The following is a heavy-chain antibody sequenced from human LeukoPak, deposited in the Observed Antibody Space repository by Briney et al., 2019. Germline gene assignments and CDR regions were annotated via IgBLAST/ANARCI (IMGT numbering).Heavy chain of an antibody. CDR2: FYYSGST. J-gene: IGHJ4*02. CDR3: ARHESGSYLIDY. Sequence: SETLSLTCTVSGGSISSSGYYWSWIRQPPGKGLEWIGFFYYSGSTNYNPSLKSRVTISVDTSKNQFSLKLSSVTAADTAVYYCARHESGSYLIDYWGQGTLVTVSS. D-gene: IGHD3-10*01. CDR1: GGSISSSGYY. V-gene: IGHV4-61*05.